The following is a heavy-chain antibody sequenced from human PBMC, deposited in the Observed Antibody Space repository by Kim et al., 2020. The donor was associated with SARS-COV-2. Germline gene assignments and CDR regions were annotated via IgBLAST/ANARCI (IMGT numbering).Heavy chain of an antibody. J-gene: IGHJ4*02. CDR3: ARVDSSTQGFDS. CDR2: K. V-gene: IGHV3-30*01. Sequence: KYYADSVQGRFTISRDNSKNTLYLQMNSLRAEDTAVYYCARVDSSTQGFDSWGQGTLVTVSS. D-gene: IGHD2-2*01.